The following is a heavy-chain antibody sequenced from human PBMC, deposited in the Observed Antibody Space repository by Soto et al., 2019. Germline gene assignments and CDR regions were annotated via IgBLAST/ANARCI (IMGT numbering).Heavy chain of an antibody. CDR2: INPSGGST. V-gene: IGHV1-46*01. Sequence: ASVKVSCKASGYNFTSYYMHWVRQAPGQGLEWMGIINPSGGSTSYAQKFQGRVTMTRDTSTSTVYMELSSLRSEDTAVYYCARDSGITMIVVVILYGMDVWGQGTTVTVSS. CDR1: GYNFTSYY. D-gene: IGHD3-22*01. CDR3: ARDSGITMIVVVILYGMDV. J-gene: IGHJ6*02.